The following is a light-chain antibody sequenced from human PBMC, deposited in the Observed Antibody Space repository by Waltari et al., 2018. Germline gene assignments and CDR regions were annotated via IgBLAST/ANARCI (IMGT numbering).Light chain of an antibody. CDR2: SND. CDR1: SSIIGSNY. J-gene: IGLJ2*01. CDR3: LSYASSITFV. Sequence: QSVLTQPPSASGTPGQRVTISCSGSSSIIGSNYVYCYQPVPGTAPKLLIYSNDQRPSGVPVRFSRSKSDTSASLAISGLRSEDEAGYCCLSYASSITFVFGGGTKLSVL. V-gene: IGLV1-47*02.